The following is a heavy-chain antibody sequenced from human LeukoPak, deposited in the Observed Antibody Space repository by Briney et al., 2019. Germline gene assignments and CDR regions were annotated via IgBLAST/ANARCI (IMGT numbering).Heavy chain of an antibody. V-gene: IGHV4-34*01. Sequence: PSETLSLTCAVYGGSFSGYYWSWIRQPPGKGLEWIGEINHSGSTNYNPSLKSRVTISVDTSKNQFSLKLSSVTAADTAVYYCARLVIRYSTFDYWGQGTLVTVSS. CDR3: ARLVIRYSTFDY. J-gene: IGHJ4*02. D-gene: IGHD3-9*01. CDR1: GGSFSGYY. CDR2: INHSGST.